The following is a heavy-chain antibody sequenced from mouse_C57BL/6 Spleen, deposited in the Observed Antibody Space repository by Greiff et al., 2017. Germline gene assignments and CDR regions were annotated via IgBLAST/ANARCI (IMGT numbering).Heavy chain of an antibody. J-gene: IGHJ2*01. V-gene: IGHV5-4*01. CDR1: GFTFSSYA. CDR2: ISDGGSYT. CDR3: ARDERLRWLYFDY. D-gene: IGHD2-4*01. Sequence: EVKLVESGGGLVKPGGSLKLSCAASGFTFSSYAMSWVRQTPEKRLEWVATISDGGSYTYYPDNVKGRFTISRVNAKNNLNLQKSQLKSVDTAMYYCARDERLRWLYFDYWGQGTTLTVSS.